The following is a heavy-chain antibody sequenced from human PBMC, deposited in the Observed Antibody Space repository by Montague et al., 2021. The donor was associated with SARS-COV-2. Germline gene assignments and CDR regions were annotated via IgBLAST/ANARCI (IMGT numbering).Heavy chain of an antibody. D-gene: IGHD3-9*01. CDR2: ISDSGGST. J-gene: IGHJ4*02. Sequence: SLRLSCAASGFTFSVYGMSWVRQAPGKGLEWASGISDSGGSTYYADSVKGRFTISRDNSKNTLYLQMNSLRAEDTAVYYCGTRGVRYPRGLWYYFDYWGQGTLVTVSS. V-gene: IGHV3-23*01. CDR1: GFTFSVYG. CDR3: GTRGVRYPRGLWYYFDY.